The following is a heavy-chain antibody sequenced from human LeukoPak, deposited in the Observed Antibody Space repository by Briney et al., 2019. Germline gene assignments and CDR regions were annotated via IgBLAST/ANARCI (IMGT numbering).Heavy chain of an antibody. V-gene: IGHV1-24*01. CDR3: ATAVAVAGTSFDY. CDR2: FDPEDGET. J-gene: IGHJ4*02. CDR1: GYTLTELS. D-gene: IGHD6-19*01. Sequence: ASVKVSCKVSGYTLTELSMHWVRQAPGKGLEWMGGFDPEDGETIYAQKFQGRVTMTEDTSTDTAYMELSSLRSEDTAAYYCATAVAVAGTSFDYWGQGTLVTVSS.